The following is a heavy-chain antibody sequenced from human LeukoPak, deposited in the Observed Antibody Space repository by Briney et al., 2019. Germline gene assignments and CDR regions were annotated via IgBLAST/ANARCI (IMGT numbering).Heavy chain of an antibody. CDR1: GFTFSSYS. D-gene: IGHD3-22*01. J-gene: IGHJ3*02. V-gene: IGHV3-21*01. CDR2: ISSSSSYI. CDR3: ARDANYYDSSGYYDAFDI. Sequence: GGSLRLSCAASGFTFSSYSMNWVRQAPGKGLEWVSSISSSSSYIYYADSVKGRFTISRDNAKNSLYLQMNSLRAEDTAVYYCARDANYYDSSGYYDAFDIWGQGTMVTVSS.